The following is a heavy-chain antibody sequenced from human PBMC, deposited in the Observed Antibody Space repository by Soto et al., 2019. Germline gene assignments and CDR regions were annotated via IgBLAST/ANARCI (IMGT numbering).Heavy chain of an antibody. CDR1: GYTFTSYG. J-gene: IGHJ4*02. V-gene: IGHV1-18*01. CDR3: AREDCSGGSCYRPYFDY. Sequence: VASVKVSCKASGYTFTSYGISWVRQAPGQGLEWMGWISAYNGNTNYAQKLQGRVTMTTDTSTSTAYMELRSLRSDDTAVYYCAREDCSGGSCYRPYFDYWGQGTLVTVS. D-gene: IGHD2-15*01. CDR2: ISAYNGNT.